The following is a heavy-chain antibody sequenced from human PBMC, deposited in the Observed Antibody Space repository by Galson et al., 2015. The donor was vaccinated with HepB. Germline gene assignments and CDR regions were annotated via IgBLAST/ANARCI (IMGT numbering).Heavy chain of an antibody. CDR3: ARDSSSGYGGGYGRAV. CDR2: IYYSGST. Sequence: TLSLTCTVSGGSISSGGYYWSWIRQHPGKGLEWIGYIYYSGSTYYNPSLKSRVTISVDTSKNQFSLKLSSVTAADTAVYYCARDSSSGYGGGYGRAVWGQGPPFPVSS. CDR1: GGSISSGGYY. J-gene: IGHJ6*02. D-gene: IGHD6-13*01. V-gene: IGHV4-31*03.